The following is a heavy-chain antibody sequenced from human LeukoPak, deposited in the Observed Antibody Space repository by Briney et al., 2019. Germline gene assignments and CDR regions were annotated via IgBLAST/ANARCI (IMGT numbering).Heavy chain of an antibody. CDR1: GYTFTGYY. V-gene: IGHV1-2*02. Sequence: ASVKVSCKASGYTFTGYYMHWVRQAPGQGLEWMGWINPNSGGTNYAQKFQGRVTMTRDTSISTAYMELRSLRSDDTAVYYCARASGGSPVGVYWGQGTLVTVSS. J-gene: IGHJ4*02. CDR3: ARASGGSPVGVY. D-gene: IGHD2-15*01. CDR2: INPNSGGT.